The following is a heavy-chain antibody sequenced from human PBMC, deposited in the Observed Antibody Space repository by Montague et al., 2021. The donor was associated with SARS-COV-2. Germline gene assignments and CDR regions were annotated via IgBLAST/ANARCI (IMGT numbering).Heavy chain of an antibody. V-gene: IGHV4-34*01. CDR3: ARSTVTNSPFGFSNKLRSRYNGMDV. J-gene: IGHJ6*02. D-gene: IGHD4-17*01. CDR2: INQSGST. CDR1: GGSFSGYY. Sequence: SETLSLTCAVYGGSFSGYYLNWIRQPPGKGLEWIGEINQSGSTNYNPSLKSRVTIAVDTSKNQVSLKLNSVTAADTAVFYCARSTVTNSPFGFSNKLRSRYNGMDVWGQGTTVTVSS.